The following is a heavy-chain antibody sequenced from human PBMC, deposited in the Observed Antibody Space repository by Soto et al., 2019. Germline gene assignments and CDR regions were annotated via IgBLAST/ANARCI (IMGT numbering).Heavy chain of an antibody. CDR3: AIDSHGCDS. J-gene: IGHJ4*02. Sequence: QVQLVQSGAEVKKPGASVKVSCKASGYTFTNYAMHWVRQAPGQRLEWMGWINAGNGNTKYSQKFQDRVTITRDTSASTAYMELSSRTSEDTAVYYCAIDSHGCDSWGQGTLVTVSS. V-gene: IGHV1-3*01. D-gene: IGHD6-19*01. CDR1: GYTFTNYA. CDR2: INAGNGNT.